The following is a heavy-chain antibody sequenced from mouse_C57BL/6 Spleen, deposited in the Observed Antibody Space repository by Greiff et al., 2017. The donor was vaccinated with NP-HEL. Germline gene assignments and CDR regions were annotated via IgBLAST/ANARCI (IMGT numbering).Heavy chain of an antibody. V-gene: IGHV1-50*01. CDR2: IDPSDSYT. D-gene: IGHD1-1*01. J-gene: IGHJ4*01. CDR1: GYTFTSYW. Sequence: QVQLQQPGAELVKPGASVKLSCKASGYTFTSYWMQWVKQRPGQGLEWIGEIDPSDSYTNYNQQFKGKATLTVDTSSSTAYMQLSSLPSEDSAVYYCARSTTVVPNAMDYWGQGTSVTVSS. CDR3: ARSTTVVPNAMDY.